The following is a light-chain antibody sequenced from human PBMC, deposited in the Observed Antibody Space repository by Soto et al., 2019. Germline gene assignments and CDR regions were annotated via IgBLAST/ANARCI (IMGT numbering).Light chain of an antibody. J-gene: IGLJ1*01. Sequence: QSVMTQPPSVSAAPGQKVTISCSGSSSNIGGNSVSWYQQLPGTAPKLLIYDDNKRPSGIPARFSCSKSGTSATLGITGCQTGDEADYYCGSWYSSLSAYVFGTGTKLTVL. CDR3: GSWYSSLSAYV. CDR2: DDN. CDR1: SSNIGGNS. V-gene: IGLV1-51*01.